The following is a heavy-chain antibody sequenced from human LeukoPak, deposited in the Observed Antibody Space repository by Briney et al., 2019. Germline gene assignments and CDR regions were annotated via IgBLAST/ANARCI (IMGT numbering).Heavy chain of an antibody. CDR1: GFTFSSYA. D-gene: IGHD6-13*01. CDR2: ISGSGGST. J-gene: IGHJ4*02. V-gene: IGHV3-23*01. CDR3: ARDGSGYSSSWYSV. Sequence: GGSLRLSCAASGFTFSSYAMSWVRHAPGKGLEWVSAISGSGGSTYYADSVKGRFTIPRDNSKNTLYLQMNSLRAEDTAVYYCARDGSGYSSSWYSVWGQGTLVTVSS.